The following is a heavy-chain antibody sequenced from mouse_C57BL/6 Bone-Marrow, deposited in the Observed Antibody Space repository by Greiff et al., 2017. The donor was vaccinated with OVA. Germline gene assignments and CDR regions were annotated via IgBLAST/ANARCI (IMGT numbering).Heavy chain of an antibody. CDR1: GYSITSGYY. Sequence: EVQLQESGPGLVKPSQSLSLTCSVTGYSITSGYYWNWIRQFPGNKLEWMGYISYDGSNNYNPSLKNRISITRDTSKNQFFLKLNSVTTEDTATYYCARGGITTVDPYYAMDYWGQGTSVTVSS. CDR2: ISYDGSN. J-gene: IGHJ4*01. V-gene: IGHV3-6*01. CDR3: ARGGITTVDPYYAMDY. D-gene: IGHD1-1*01.